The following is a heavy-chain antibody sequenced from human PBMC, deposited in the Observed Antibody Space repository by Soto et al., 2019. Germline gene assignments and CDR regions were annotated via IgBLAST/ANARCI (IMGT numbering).Heavy chain of an antibody. CDR3: AKDLLGPGRAYGMDV. CDR1: GFTFSSYV. CDR2: ISYDGSDK. J-gene: IGHJ6*02. Sequence: PGGSLRLSCAASGFTFSSYVMHWVRQAPGKGLEWLAVISYDGSDKFYADSVKGRFTISRDNSKNTLYLQMNSLRAEDTAVYYCAKDLLGPGRAYGMDVWGQGTTVTVSS. V-gene: IGHV3-30*18. D-gene: IGHD7-27*01.